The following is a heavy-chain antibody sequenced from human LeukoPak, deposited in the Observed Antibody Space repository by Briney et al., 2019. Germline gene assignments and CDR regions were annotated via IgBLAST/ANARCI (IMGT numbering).Heavy chain of an antibody. D-gene: IGHD3-10*01. CDR1: GFTFSRYW. CDR2: IKQDGSEK. CDR3: ARGLLWFGELSRFDY. V-gene: IGHV3-7*01. Sequence: GGSLRLSCAASGFTFSRYWMGWVRQAPGKGREWVANIKQDGSEKYYVDSVKGRFTISRDNAKNSLYLQMNSLRAEDTAVYYCARGLLWFGELSRFDYWGQGTLVTVSS. J-gene: IGHJ4*02.